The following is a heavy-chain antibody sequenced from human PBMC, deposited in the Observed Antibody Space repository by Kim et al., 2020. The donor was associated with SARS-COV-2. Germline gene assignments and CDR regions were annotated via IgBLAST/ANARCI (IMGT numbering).Heavy chain of an antibody. Sequence: GGSLRLSCAASGFTFSSYAMHWVRQAPGKGLEWVAVISYDGSNKYYADSVKGRFTISRDNSKNTLYLQMNSLRAEDTAVYYRARGGGSYYAPFDYWGQVT. CDR2: ISYDGSNK. CDR1: GFTFSSYA. J-gene: IGHJ4*02. CDR3: ARGGGSYYAPFDY. V-gene: IGHV3-30-3*01. D-gene: IGHD1-26*01.